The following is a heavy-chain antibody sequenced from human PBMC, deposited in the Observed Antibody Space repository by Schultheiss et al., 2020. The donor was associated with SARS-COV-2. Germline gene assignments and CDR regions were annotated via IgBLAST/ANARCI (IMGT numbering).Heavy chain of an antibody. Sequence: GGSLRLSCAASGFTFSSYWMSWVRQAPGKGLEWVAVIWYDGSNKYYADSVKGRFTISRDNSKNTLYLQMNSLRAEDTAVYYCARALCGWGSESGYWGQGTLVTVSS. CDR1: GFTFSSYW. CDR2: IWYDGSNK. V-gene: IGHV3-33*08. CDR3: ARALCGWGSESGY. D-gene: IGHD3-16*01. J-gene: IGHJ4*02.